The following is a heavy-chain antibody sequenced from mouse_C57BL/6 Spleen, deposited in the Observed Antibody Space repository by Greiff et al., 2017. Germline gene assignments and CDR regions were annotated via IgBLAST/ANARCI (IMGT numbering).Heavy chain of an antibody. V-gene: IGHV5-6*01. Sequence: EVMLVESGGDLVKPGGSLKLSCAASGFTFSSYGMSWVRQTPDKRLEWVATISSGGSYTYYPDSVKGRFTISRDNAKNTLYQQMSSLKSEDKAMYYCARHRNYDYIYAMDYWGQGTSVTVSS. D-gene: IGHD2-4*01. CDR2: ISSGGSYT. CDR3: ARHRNYDYIYAMDY. CDR1: GFTFSSYG. J-gene: IGHJ4*01.